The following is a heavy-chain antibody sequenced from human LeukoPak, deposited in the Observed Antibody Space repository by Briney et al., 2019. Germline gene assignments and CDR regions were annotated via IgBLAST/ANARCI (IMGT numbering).Heavy chain of an antibody. Sequence: PSETLSLTCTVSGGSISSYYWSWIRQPPGQGLEWIGHIYYSGSTRYNPSLNSRGTISGDMSKNQFSLKLGSVTAADTAVYYCASIATSLDWFDPWGQGTLVTVSS. J-gene: IGHJ5*02. CDR1: GGSISSYY. D-gene: IGHD6-13*01. CDR3: ASIATSLDWFDP. CDR2: IYYSGST. V-gene: IGHV4-59*01.